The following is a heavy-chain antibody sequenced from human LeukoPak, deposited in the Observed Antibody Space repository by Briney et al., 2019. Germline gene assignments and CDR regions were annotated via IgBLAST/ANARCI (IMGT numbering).Heavy chain of an antibody. D-gene: IGHD1-14*01. J-gene: IGHJ6*03. CDR3: ARDGFYYHYYMDV. V-gene: IGHV4-39*07. CDR2: ISYSGAT. Sequence: SETLSLTCTLSGGTVTSSTYFWGWIRQPPGKGLEWIGSISYSGATYYNPSLKSQVSMSVHTSKNQFSLKLSSVTAADTAVYYCARDGFYYHYYMDVWGEGTTVTVSS. CDR1: GGTVTSSTYF.